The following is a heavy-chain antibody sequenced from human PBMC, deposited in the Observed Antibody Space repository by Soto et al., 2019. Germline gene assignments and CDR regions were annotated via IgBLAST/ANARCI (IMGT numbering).Heavy chain of an antibody. J-gene: IGHJ3*02. CDR3: GFGRFPSPVFDI. V-gene: IGHV4-31*03. CDR2: IYYSGST. D-gene: IGHD3-10*01. CDR1: GGSISSGGYY. Sequence: SETLSLTCTVSGGSISSGGYYWSWIRQHPGKGLEWIGYIYYSGSTYYNPSLKSRVTISVDTSKNQFSLRLSSVTAADTAVYYCGFGRFPSPVFDIWGQGTMVTVSS.